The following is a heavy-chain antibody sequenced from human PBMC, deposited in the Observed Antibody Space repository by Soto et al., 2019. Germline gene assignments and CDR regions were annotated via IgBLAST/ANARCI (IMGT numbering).Heavy chain of an antibody. Sequence: AGGSLRLSCAVSGFTFSSYGMHWVRQAPGKGLEWVAFIWHDGGNKFYAESVKGRFTISRDNSKNTLYLQMTSLSAEDTAMYYCARDGDVNTGFGKDYWGQGTLVTVSS. CDR3: ARDGDVNTGFGKDY. CDR2: IWHDGGNK. D-gene: IGHD3-16*01. CDR1: GFTFSSYG. V-gene: IGHV3-33*01. J-gene: IGHJ4*02.